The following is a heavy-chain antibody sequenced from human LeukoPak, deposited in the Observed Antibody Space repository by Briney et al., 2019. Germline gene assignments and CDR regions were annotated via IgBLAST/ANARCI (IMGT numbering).Heavy chain of an antibody. CDR2: IYYSGST. D-gene: IGHD5-24*01. CDR1: GGSISSYY. CDR3: ARLGEMATFFDY. J-gene: IGHJ4*02. Sequence: ETLSLTCTVSGGSISSYYWSWIRQPPGKGLEWIGYIYYSGSTNYNPSLKSRVTISVDTSKNQFSLKLSSVTAADTAVYYCARLGEMATFFDYWGQGTLVTVSS. V-gene: IGHV4-59*08.